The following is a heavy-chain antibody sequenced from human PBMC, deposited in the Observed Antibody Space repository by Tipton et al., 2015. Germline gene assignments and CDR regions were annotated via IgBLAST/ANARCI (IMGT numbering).Heavy chain of an antibody. J-gene: IGHJ4*02. Sequence: SLRLSCAASGFKFEDYAMHWVRQAPGKGLEWVSGISWSSGSKAYADSVKGRFTISRDNSKNTLYLQMNSLRAEDTAVYYCASDPSIAAAGNYWGQGTLVTVSS. D-gene: IGHD6-13*01. V-gene: IGHV3-9*01. CDR3: ASDPSIAAAGNY. CDR1: GFKFEDYA. CDR2: ISWSSGSK.